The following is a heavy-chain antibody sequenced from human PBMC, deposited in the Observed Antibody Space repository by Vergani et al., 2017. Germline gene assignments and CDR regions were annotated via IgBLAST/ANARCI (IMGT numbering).Heavy chain of an antibody. V-gene: IGHV4-59*01. CDR2: IYYSGST. CDR3: ARVNGDDYYYYYYGMDV. J-gene: IGHJ6*02. CDR1: GGSISSYY. Sequence: QVQLQESGPGLVQPSETLSLTCTVSGGSISSYYWSWIRQPPGKGLEWIRDIYYSGSTNYNPSHKSRVTISVDTSKNQCSLKLSSVTAADTALYSCARVNGDDYYYYYYGMDVWGQGTTVTVSS. D-gene: IGHD4-17*01.